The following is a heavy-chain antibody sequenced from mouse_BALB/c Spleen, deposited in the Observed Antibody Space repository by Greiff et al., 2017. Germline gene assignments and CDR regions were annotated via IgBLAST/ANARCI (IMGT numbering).Heavy chain of an antibody. J-gene: IGHJ4*01. CDR1: GFDFSRYW. D-gene: IGHD2-1*01. V-gene: IGHV4-1*02. CDR2: INPDSSTI. Sequence: EVKLLESGGGLVQPGGSLKLSCAASGFDFSRYWMSWVRQAPGKGLEWIGEINPDSSTINYTPSLKDKFIISRDNAKNTLYLQMSKVRSEDTALYYCARPGFYYVYAMDYWGQGTSVTVSS. CDR3: ARPGFYYVYAMDY.